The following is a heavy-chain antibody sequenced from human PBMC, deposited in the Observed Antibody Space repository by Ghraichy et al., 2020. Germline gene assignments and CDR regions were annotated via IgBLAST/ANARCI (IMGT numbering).Heavy chain of an antibody. D-gene: IGHD4-17*01. CDR2: INHSGST. CDR3: ARGHDYGSR. CDR1: GGSFSGYY. Sequence: SETLSLTCAVYGGSFSGYYWSWIRQPPGKGLEWIGEINHSGSTNYNPSLKSRVTISVDTSKNQFSLKLSSVTAADTAVYYCARGHDYGSRGGQGTLVTVSS. J-gene: IGHJ4*02. V-gene: IGHV4-34*01.